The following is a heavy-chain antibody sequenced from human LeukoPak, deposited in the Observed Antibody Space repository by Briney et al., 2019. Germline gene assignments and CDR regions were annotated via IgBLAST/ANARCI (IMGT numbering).Heavy chain of an antibody. CDR1: GFTFSSYW. CDR2: IKQDGSEE. J-gene: IGHJ3*02. CDR3: ARATRRWLQLGAFDI. Sequence: GGSLRLSCAASGFTFSSYWMSWVRQAPGKGLEWVANIKQDGSEEYYVDSVKGRFTISRDNAKNSLYLQMNSLRAEDTAVYYCARATRRWLQLGAFDIWGQGTMVTVSS. V-gene: IGHV3-7*01. D-gene: IGHD5-24*01.